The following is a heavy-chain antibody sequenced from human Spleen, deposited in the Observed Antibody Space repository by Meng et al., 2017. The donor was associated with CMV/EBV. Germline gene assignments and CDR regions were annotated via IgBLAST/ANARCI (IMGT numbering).Heavy chain of an antibody. CDR3: GRNTLSYYGVDL. V-gene: IGHV3-74*01. Sequence: GGSLRLSCAASGLTLNNFWMHWVRQAPGKGLVWVARINSDGSRTSYADSVKGRFTISRDNAKNSLFLQLDSLRADDTAVYYCGRNTLSYYGVDLWGQGTTVTVSS. CDR2: INSDGSRT. J-gene: IGHJ6*02. D-gene: IGHD1/OR15-1a*01. CDR1: GLTLNNFW.